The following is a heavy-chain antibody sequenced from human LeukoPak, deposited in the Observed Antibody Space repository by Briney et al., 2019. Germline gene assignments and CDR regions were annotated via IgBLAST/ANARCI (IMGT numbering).Heavy chain of an antibody. D-gene: IGHD3-22*01. Sequence: GGSLRLSCAASGFTFSSYSMNWVRQAPGKGLEWVANIKQDGSEKYYVDSVKGRFTISRDNAKNSLYLQMNSLRAEDTAVYYCAKEGVNRYYDSSGYSTNYYYYYMDVWGKGTTVTISS. V-gene: IGHV3-7*01. CDR1: GFTFSSYS. CDR3: AKEGVNRYYDSSGYSTNYYYYYMDV. CDR2: IKQDGSEK. J-gene: IGHJ6*03.